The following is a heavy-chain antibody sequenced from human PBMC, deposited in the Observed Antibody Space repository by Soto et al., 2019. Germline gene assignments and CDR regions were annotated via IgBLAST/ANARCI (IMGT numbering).Heavy chain of an antibody. Sequence: QVHLQQSGPGLVNPSETLSLTYTVSGGSMSSYYWTWIRQPAGKGLEWIGRVYSSGGTHYNPSLKSRVTTSLDTSKNQFSLRLLSVTDADTAVYYCARGQRFSDWFDPWGQGTLVTVSS. D-gene: IGHD3-3*01. CDR3: ARGQRFSDWFDP. V-gene: IGHV4-4*07. CDR2: VYSSGGT. J-gene: IGHJ5*02. CDR1: GGSMSSYY.